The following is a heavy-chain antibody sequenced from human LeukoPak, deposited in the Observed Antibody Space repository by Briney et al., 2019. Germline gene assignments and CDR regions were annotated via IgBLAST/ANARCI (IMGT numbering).Heavy chain of an antibody. CDR1: GFGFINYN. V-gene: IGHV3-48*01. J-gene: IGHJ3*01. CDR3: ARESPWGFHAFDV. Sequence: GGSLRLSCAASGFGFINYNMNWVRLPPGTGLEWVSYIGSTSSSIRYADSVKGRLTISRDNATSSLYLQKQSLRAAAAALYYCARESPWGFHAFDVCSQGTVVTVSS. D-gene: IGHD7-27*01. CDR2: IGSTSSSI.